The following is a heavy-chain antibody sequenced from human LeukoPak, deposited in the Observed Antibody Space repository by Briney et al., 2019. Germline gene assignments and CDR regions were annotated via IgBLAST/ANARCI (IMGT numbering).Heavy chain of an antibody. CDR3: ARESAAAPWEFDY. V-gene: IGHV3-48*03. J-gene: IGHJ4*02. D-gene: IGHD6-13*01. Sequence: QPGGSLRLSCAASGFTFSSYEMNWVRQAPGKGLEWVSYISSSGSTIYYADSVKGRFTISRDNAKNSLYLQMSSLRAEDTAVYYCARESAAAPWEFDYWGQGNLVTVSS. CDR2: ISSSGSTI. CDR1: GFTFSSYE.